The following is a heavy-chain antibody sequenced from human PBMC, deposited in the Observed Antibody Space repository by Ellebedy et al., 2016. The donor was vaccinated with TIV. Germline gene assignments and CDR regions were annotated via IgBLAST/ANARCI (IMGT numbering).Heavy chain of an antibody. CDR2: IGWDGVST. CDR3: VKGRQWLLHY. Sequence: GESLKFSCAASGFSFDDYTMHWVRQAPGKGLEWVSLIGWDGVSTYYAYSVKGRFTISRDNSKDSLHLQMTSLKVEDSALYYCVKGRQWLLHYWGQGTLVTVSS. CDR1: GFSFDDYT. J-gene: IGHJ4*02. D-gene: IGHD6-19*01. V-gene: IGHV3-43*01.